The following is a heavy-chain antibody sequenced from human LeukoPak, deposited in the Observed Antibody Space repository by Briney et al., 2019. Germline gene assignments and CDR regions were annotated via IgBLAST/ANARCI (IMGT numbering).Heavy chain of an antibody. Sequence: ASVKVSCKASGYTFTGYYMHWVRPAPGQGLEWMGWINPNSGGTNYAQKFQGRVTMTRDTSISTAYMELSRLRSDDTAVYYCARDGGYYYDSSGYYEGFDPWGQGTLVTVSS. J-gene: IGHJ5*02. CDR2: INPNSGGT. D-gene: IGHD3-22*01. V-gene: IGHV1-2*02. CDR1: GYTFTGYY. CDR3: ARDGGYYYDSSGYYEGFDP.